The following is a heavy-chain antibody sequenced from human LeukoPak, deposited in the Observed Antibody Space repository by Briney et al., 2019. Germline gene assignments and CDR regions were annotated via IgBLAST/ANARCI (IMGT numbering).Heavy chain of an antibody. Sequence: SETLSLTCTVSGGSISTSSYYWGWVRQPPGKGLEWIGNIFYSGSTYYSPSLKSRVTISLDTSRNQFSLKLNSVTAADTAVYYCARVRYSSSWWDYYYYMDVWGKGTTVTISS. CDR3: ARVRYSSSWWDYYYYMDV. V-gene: IGHV4-39*07. D-gene: IGHD6-13*01. J-gene: IGHJ6*03. CDR2: IFYSGST. CDR1: GGSISTSSYY.